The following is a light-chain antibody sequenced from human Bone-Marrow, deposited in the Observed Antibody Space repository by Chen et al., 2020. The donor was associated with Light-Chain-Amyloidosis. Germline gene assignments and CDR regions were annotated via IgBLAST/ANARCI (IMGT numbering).Light chain of an antibody. Sequence: NFMLTQPHSVSESPGKTVIISCTRSSGSIATNYVQWYQQRPGSSPTTVIYEDDQSPSGVPDRFSGSIDRSANSASRTISGLKTVDEADYSCPSYQGSSQGVFGGGTKLTVL. CDR2: EDD. CDR1: SGSIATNY. CDR3: PSYQGSSQGV. J-gene: IGLJ3*02. V-gene: IGLV6-57*01.